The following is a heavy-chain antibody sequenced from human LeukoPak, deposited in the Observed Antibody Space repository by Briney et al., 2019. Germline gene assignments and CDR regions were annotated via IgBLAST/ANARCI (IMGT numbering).Heavy chain of an antibody. V-gene: IGHV4-59*11. D-gene: IGHD1-26*01. CDR2: SSYTGST. CDR3: AKDGRQCELAPDH. CDR1: GVSSTSHY. J-gene: IGHJ4*02. Sequence: SETLSLTCTVSGVSSTSHYWTWIRQSPETGLEWIGYSSYTGSTNYNPSLKSRVTISRDMSKNQFSLKLTSVTPADTAVYYCAKDGRQCELAPDHWGQGILVTVSS.